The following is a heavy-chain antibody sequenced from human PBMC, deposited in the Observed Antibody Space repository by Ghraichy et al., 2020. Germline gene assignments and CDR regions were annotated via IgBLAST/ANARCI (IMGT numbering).Heavy chain of an antibody. CDR1: GFTFSSYG. CDR2: ILYDGSNK. V-gene: IGHV3-30*02. D-gene: IGHD3-9*01. CDR3: AKVQAYYDILTGNLNDNNYGMNV. J-gene: IGHJ6*02. Sequence: GGSLRLSCAASGFTFSSYGMHWVRQAPGKWLEWVAFILYDGSNKYYADSVKVRFTISRDNFKDTLYLQMNSLSAVYTAIYYCAKVQAYYDILTGNLNDNNYGMNVWGQGTTVTVSS.